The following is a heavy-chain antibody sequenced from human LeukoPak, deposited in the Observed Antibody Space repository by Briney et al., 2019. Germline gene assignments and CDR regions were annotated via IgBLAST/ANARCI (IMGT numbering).Heavy chain of an antibody. CDR3: ARDLPLAAAAKDVFDL. D-gene: IGHD6-13*01. J-gene: IGHJ3*01. V-gene: IGHV4-30-4*02. CDR2: ISYSGST. Sequence: SETLSLTCTVSGDSIGSGDYYWSWIRQHSGKGLEWIGYISYSGSTYYNPSLKSRVTISIDTSKNHFSLTLNSVTAADTAAYFCARDLPLAAAAKDVFDLWGQGTLVTVSS. CDR1: GDSIGSGDYY.